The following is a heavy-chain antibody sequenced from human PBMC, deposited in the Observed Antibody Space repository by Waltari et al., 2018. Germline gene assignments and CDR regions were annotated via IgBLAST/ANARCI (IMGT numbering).Heavy chain of an antibody. J-gene: IGHJ4*02. D-gene: IGHD4-4*01. Sequence: QVQLVESGGGVVQPGRSLRLSCAASGFTFSSYAMHWVRQAPGKGLEWVAVISYDGSNKYYADSVKGRFTISRDNSKNTLYLQMNSLRAEDTAVYYCARDQENYSISLGFDYWGQGTLVTVSS. CDR3: ARDQENYSISLGFDY. CDR1: GFTFSSYA. CDR2: ISYDGSNK. V-gene: IGHV3-30-3*01.